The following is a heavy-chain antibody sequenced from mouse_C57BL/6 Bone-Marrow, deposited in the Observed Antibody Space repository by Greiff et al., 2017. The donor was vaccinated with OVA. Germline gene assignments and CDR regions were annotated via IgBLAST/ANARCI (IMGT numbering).Heavy chain of an antibody. CDR3: ARRDVGWYFDV. CDR2: ISGGGGNT. V-gene: IGHV5-9*01. Sequence: EVHLVESGGGLVKPGGSLKLSCAASGFTFSSYTMSWVRQTPEKRLEWVATISGGGGNTYYPDSVKGRFTISRDNAKNTLYLQMSSLRSEDTALYYCARRDVGWYFDVWGTGTTVTVSS. D-gene: IGHD3-3*01. CDR1: GFTFSSYT. J-gene: IGHJ1*03.